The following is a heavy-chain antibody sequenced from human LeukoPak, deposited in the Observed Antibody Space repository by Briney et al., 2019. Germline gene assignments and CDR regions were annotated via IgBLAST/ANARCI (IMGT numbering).Heavy chain of an antibody. Sequence: GRSLRLSCAASGFTFTSYGMHWVRQAPGKGLEWVGVISYDGSNKYYADSVKGRFTISRDNSKTTLYLQMNSLRAEDTAVYYCAKGKGYYDSSGYFQHWGQGTLVTVSS. V-gene: IGHV3-30*18. J-gene: IGHJ1*01. CDR3: AKGKGYYDSSGYFQH. D-gene: IGHD3-22*01. CDR1: GFTFTSYG. CDR2: ISYDGSNK.